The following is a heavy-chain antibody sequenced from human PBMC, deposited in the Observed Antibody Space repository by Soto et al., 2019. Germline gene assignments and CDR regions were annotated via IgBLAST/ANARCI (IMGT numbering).Heavy chain of an antibody. Sequence: ASVKVSCKASGYTFTSYCISWVRQAPGQGLEWMGWISAYNGNTNYAQKLQGRVTMTTDTSTSTAYMELRSLRSDDTAVYYCARVGGNSKYDILTGYYHRFDYWGQGTLVTVS. CDR3: ARVGGNSKYDILTGYYHRFDY. CDR1: GYTFTSYC. J-gene: IGHJ4*02. D-gene: IGHD3-9*01. CDR2: ISAYNGNT. V-gene: IGHV1-18*01.